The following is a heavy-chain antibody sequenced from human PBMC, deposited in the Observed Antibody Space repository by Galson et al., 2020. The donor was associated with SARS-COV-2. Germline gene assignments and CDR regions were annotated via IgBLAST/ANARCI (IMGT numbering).Heavy chain of an antibody. D-gene: IGHD3-10*01. V-gene: IGHV1-24*01. CDR3: ATATPFGRYPNWFDP. J-gene: IGHJ5*02. Sequence: ASVKVSCKVSGYTLTELSMHWVRQAPGQGLEWMGGFDPEDGETIYAQKFQGRVTMTEDTSTDTAYMELSSLRSEDTAVYYCATATPFGRYPNWFDPWGQGTLVTVSS. CDR2: FDPEDGET. CDR1: GYTLTELS.